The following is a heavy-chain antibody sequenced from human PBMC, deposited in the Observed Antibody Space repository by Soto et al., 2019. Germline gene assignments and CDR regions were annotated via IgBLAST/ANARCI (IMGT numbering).Heavy chain of an antibody. D-gene: IGHD3-10*01. J-gene: IGHJ6*02. CDR1: GYTFTSYY. CDR3: ARVDRGGAYGMDV. Sequence: ASVEVSCKASGYTFTSYYMHWVRQAPGQGLEWMGIINPSGGSTSYAQKFQGRVTMTRDTSTSTVYMELSSLRSEDTAVYYCARVDRGGAYGMDVWGQGTTVTVSS. CDR2: INPSGGST. V-gene: IGHV1-46*01.